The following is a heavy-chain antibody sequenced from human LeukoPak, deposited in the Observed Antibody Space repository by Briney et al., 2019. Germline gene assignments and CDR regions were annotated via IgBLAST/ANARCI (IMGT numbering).Heavy chain of an antibody. CDR2: INSDGSST. V-gene: IGHV3-74*01. Sequence: GGSLRLSCAASGFTFSSYWMHWVRQAPGKGLVWVSRINSDGSSTSYADSVKGRFTISRDNAKNTLYLQMNSLRAEDTAVYYCARASPDYGEGEYYYYYGMDVWGQGTTVTVSS. D-gene: IGHD4-17*01. J-gene: IGHJ6*02. CDR1: GFTFSSYW. CDR3: ARASPDYGEGEYYYYYGMDV.